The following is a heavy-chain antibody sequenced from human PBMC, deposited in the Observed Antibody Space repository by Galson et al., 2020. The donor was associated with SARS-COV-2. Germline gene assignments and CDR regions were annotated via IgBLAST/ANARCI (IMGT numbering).Heavy chain of an antibody. V-gene: IGHV3-23*01. CDR2: ISGSGGTT. J-gene: IGHJ4*02. CDR1: GFTFSSYA. CDR3: AKDKPVWGG. Sequence: GESLKISCAASGFTFSSYAMSWVRQAPGKGLEWVSSISGSGGTTDYADSVKGRFTISRDNSKNTLYLQMNSLRAEDTAVYYCAKDKPVWGGWGQGTLVTGS. D-gene: IGHD3-16*01.